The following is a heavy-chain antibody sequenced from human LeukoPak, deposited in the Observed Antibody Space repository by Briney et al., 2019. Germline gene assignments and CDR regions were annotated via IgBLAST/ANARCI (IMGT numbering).Heavy chain of an antibody. J-gene: IGHJ6*02. CDR2: IYHSGST. V-gene: IGHV4-30-2*01. D-gene: IGHD3-10*01. CDR3: AREGRDPMGSYYGMDV. CDR1: GGSITSGGYS. Sequence: PSETLSLTCTVSGGSITSGGYSWSWIRQPPGKGLEWIGYIYHSGSTYYNPSLKSRVTISVDRSKNQFSLKLSSVTAADTAVYYCAREGRDPMGSYYGMDVWGQGTTVTVSS.